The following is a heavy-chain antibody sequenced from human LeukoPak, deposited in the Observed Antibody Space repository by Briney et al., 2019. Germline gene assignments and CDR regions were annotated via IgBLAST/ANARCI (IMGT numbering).Heavy chain of an antibody. J-gene: IGHJ4*02. Sequence: SETLSLTCTVSGGSISSGGYYWGWIRQHPGKGLEWIGYIYYSGSTYYNPSLKSRVTISVDTSKNQFSLKLSSVTAADTAVYYCARVGVLYPRVGYYFDYWGQGTLVTVSS. CDR3: ARVGVLYPRVGYYFDY. CDR1: GGSISSGGYY. V-gene: IGHV4-31*03. D-gene: IGHD2-8*01. CDR2: IYYSGST.